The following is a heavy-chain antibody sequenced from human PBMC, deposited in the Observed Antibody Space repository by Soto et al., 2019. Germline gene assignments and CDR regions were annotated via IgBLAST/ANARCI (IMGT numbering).Heavy chain of an antibody. J-gene: IGHJ6*02. Sequence: QVQLVQSGAAVKKPGASVKVSCKASGYTFTSYAMHWVRQAPGQRLEWMGWINAGNGNTKYSQKFQGRVTITRDTPASTAYMELSSLRSEDTAVYYCATYGSGSRDYYYGMDVWGQGTTVTVSS. V-gene: IGHV1-3*01. CDR3: ATYGSGSRDYYYGMDV. D-gene: IGHD3-10*01. CDR1: GYTFTSYA. CDR2: INAGNGNT.